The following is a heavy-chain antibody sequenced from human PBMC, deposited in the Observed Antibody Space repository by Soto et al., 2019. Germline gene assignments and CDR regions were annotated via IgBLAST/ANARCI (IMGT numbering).Heavy chain of an antibody. V-gene: IGHV3-30-3*01. D-gene: IGHD3-9*01. CDR2: ISYDGSNK. Sequence: PGGSLRLCCAASGFTFSSYAMHWVRQAPGKGLEWVAVISYDGSNKYYADSVKGRFTISRDNSKNTLYLQMNSLRAEDTAVYYCARDILTGYYYYYGMDVWGQGTTVTVSS. J-gene: IGHJ6*02. CDR1: GFTFSSYA. CDR3: ARDILTGYYYYYGMDV.